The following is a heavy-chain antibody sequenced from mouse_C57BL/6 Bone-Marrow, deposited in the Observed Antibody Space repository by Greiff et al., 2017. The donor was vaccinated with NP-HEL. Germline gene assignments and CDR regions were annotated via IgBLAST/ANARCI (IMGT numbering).Heavy chain of an antibody. CDR2: INYDGSST. J-gene: IGHJ2*01. Sequence: EVKLMESEGGLVQPGSSMKLSCTASGFTFSDYYMAWVRQVPEKGLEWVANINYDGSSTYYLDSLKSRFIISRDNAKNILYLQMSSLKSEDTATYYCAREALSFDYWGQGTTLTVSS. V-gene: IGHV5-16*01. CDR1: GFTFSDYY. CDR3: AREALSFDY.